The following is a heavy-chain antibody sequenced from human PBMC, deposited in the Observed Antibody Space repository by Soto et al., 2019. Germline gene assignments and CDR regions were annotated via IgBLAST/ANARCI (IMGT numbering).Heavy chain of an antibody. CDR1: GFTFGDYA. CDR3: TRVGIPAHYDFWGGYYAYYYYYGMDV. V-gene: IGHV3-49*03. D-gene: IGHD3-3*01. CDR2: IRSKAYGGTT. J-gene: IGHJ6*02. Sequence: GGSPRLSCTASGFTFGDYAMSWFRQAPGKGLEWVGFIRSKAYGGTTEYAASVKGRFTISRDDSKSIAYLQMNSLKTEDTAVYYCTRVGIPAHYDFWGGYYAYYYYYGMDVWCQGTTVTLSS.